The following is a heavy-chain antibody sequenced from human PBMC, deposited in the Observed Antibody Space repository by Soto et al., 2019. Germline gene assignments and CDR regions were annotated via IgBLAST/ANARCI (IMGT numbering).Heavy chain of an antibody. CDR2: ILPVSAPP. CDR3: ATDSNYDVSNSF. J-gene: IGHJ4*02. CDR1: GGTLNNYA. D-gene: IGHD3-3*01. Sequence: SVKVSCKASGGTLNNYAINWVRQAPGQGLEWMGGILPVSAPPDYAQKFQGRVSITADHSTSTVYMELSRLKSDDTAVYFCATDSNYDVSNSFWGQGTLVTV. V-gene: IGHV1-69*13.